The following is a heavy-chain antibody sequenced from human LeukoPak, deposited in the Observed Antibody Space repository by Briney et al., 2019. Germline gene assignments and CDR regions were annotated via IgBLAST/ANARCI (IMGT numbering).Heavy chain of an antibody. CDR3: ARGYDLWSGYSFDC. V-gene: IGHV3-23*01. J-gene: IGHJ4*02. Sequence: GGSLRLSCSASGFTFSNYGMSWVRQAPGKGLVWVSGIHGSSGSTYYADSVKGRSTISRDNSKNTLYLQMNSLRAEDTAVYYCARGYDLWSGYSFDCWGQGTLVTVSS. D-gene: IGHD3-3*01. CDR1: GFTFSNYG. CDR2: IHGSSGST.